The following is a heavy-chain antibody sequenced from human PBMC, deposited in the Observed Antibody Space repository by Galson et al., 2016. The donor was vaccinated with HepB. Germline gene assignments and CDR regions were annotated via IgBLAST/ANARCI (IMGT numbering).Heavy chain of an antibody. V-gene: IGHV5-51*01. D-gene: IGHD4-11*01. CDR1: GYSFSSYR. Sequence: SGAEVKKPGESLKISCKGSGYSFSSYRIGWVRQMPGKGLEWMRIISPGDSDTRYSPSFQGQVTISVDKAINTAYMQWSSLKASDSGIYYCARRPPVTGRSGHYFDSWGQGTLVTVSS. CDR3: ARRPPVTGRSGHYFDS. J-gene: IGHJ4*02. CDR2: ISPGDSDT.